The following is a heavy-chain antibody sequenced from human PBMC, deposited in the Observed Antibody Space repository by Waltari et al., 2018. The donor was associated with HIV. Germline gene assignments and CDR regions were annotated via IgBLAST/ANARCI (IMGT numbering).Heavy chain of an antibody. J-gene: IGHJ4*02. CDR1: GFSLSDFS. Sequence: EVQLVESGGGLVNPGGSLRLSCAASGFSLSDFSMNGVRQAPGKGLEWVSSISSRSSYIYYADSVKGRFTISRDNAKNSLFLQMNSLRADDTAVYYCARALTNGAGGYWGQGTLVTVSS. D-gene: IGHD2-8*01. V-gene: IGHV3-21*01. CDR3: ARALTNGAGGY. CDR2: ISSRSSYI.